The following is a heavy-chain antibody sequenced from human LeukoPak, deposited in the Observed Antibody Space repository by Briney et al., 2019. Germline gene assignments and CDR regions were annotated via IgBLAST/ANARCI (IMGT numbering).Heavy chain of an antibody. D-gene: IGHD3-9*01. CDR1: GGSFSGFH. CDR3: ARAGYDILTGYYNGWFDP. CDR2: INHSGST. Sequence: PSETLSLTCAVYGGSFSGFHWNWIRQPPGKGLEWIGDINHSGSTHYNPSLTSRVTISVDTSKNQFSLKLSSVTAADTAVYYCARAGYDILTGYYNGWFDPWGQGTLVTVSS. V-gene: IGHV4-34*01. J-gene: IGHJ5*02.